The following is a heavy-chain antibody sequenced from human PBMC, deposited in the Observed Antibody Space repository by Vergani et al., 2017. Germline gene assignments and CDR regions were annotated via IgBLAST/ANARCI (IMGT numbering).Heavy chain of an antibody. CDR1: GFTFNQYG. J-gene: IGHJ5*02. Sequence: QVQLVESGGGVVQPGRSLRLSCAASGFTFNQYGMHWVRQAPGKGLEWVAVTWYDGNNKQYADSVKGRFTISRDNSKSTMYLQMNSLRDEDTGVYYCARYLRLLYNRFDPWGQGTLVTVSS. CDR3: ARYLRLLYNRFDP. CDR2: TWYDGNNK. D-gene: IGHD1-14*01. V-gene: IGHV3-33*01.